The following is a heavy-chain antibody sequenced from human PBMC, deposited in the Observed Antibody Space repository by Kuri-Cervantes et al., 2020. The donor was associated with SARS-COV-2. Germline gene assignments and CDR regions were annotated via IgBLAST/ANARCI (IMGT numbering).Heavy chain of an antibody. CDR2: IYTSGST. CDR1: GGSISSGSYY. D-gene: IGHD3-10*01. J-gene: IGHJ5*02. Sequence: SCTVSGGSISSGSYYWSWIRRPAGKGLEWIGRIYTSGSTNYNPSLRSRVTISVDTSKNQFSLKLSSVTAADTAVYYCARHTWFGDPRFDPWGQGTLVTVSS. CDR3: ARHTWFGDPRFDP. V-gene: IGHV4-61*02.